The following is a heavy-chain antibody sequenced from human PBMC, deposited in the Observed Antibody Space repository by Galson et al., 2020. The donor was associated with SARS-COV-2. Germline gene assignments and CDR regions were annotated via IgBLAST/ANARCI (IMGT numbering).Heavy chain of an antibody. CDR2: IYYSGST. J-gene: IGHJ6*02. V-gene: IGHV4-59*01. CDR1: GGSISSYY. CDR3: ARDRVDSSGYYYYYYYGMDV. Sequence: SETLSLTCTVSGGSISSYYWSWIRQPPGKGLEWIGYIYYSGSTNYNPSLKSRVTISVDTSKNQFSLKLSSVTAADTAVYYCARDRVDSSGYYYYYYYGMDVWGQVTTVTVS. D-gene: IGHD3-22*01.